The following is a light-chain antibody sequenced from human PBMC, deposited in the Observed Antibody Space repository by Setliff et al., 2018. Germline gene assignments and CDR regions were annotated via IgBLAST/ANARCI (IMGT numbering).Light chain of an antibody. CDR3: SSYASSSIPYV. CDR1: SSDIGGYNY. J-gene: IGLJ1*01. CDR2: EAS. Sequence: QSALTQPASVSGSPGQSITISCTGTSSDIGGYNYVSWYQQHSGKAPKLMIYEASNRPSGVSNRFSGSKSGNTASLTISGLQAEDEADYYCSSYASSSIPYVFGSGTKSPS. V-gene: IGLV2-14*01.